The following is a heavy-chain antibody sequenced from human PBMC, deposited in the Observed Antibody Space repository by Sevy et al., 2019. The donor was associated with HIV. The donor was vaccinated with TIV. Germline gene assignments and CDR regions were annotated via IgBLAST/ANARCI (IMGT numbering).Heavy chain of an antibody. J-gene: IGHJ6*04. CDR1: GFTFSDYG. V-gene: IGHV3-30*03. D-gene: IGHD3-3*01. CDR3: AREGYDFWSGCVDV. Sequence: GGSLRLSCEVSGFTFSDYGMHWVRQAPGKGLEWLAVISYDGSDIYYPDSVEGRFTVSRDNSKNTLYLQMNSLRDEDTAVYYCAREGYDFWSGCVDVWGKGTTVTVSS. CDR2: ISYDGSDI.